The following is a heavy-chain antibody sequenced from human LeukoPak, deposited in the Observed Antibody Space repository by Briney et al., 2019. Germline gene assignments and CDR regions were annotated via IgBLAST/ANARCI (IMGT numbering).Heavy chain of an antibody. J-gene: IGHJ4*01. CDR2: IQYTGTT. CDR1: GDSINNYY. CDR3: ATVEGWRYSYSYFDY. Sequence: SETLSLTCTVSGDSINNYYGSWIRQPPGKGLEWIGYIQYTGTTTYNPSLKSRVTISTDTSKNQFSLKLTSVAAADTAVYYCATVEGWRYSYSYFDYWGHGILVTVSS. D-gene: IGHD5-18*01. V-gene: IGHV4-59*01.